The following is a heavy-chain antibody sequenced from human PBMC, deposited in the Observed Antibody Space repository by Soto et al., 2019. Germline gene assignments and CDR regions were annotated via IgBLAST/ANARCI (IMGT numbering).Heavy chain of an antibody. D-gene: IGHD3-22*01. V-gene: IGHV5-10-1*01. Sequence: GESLNISCKGSVYGFAGYWITWVRQKPGKGLELMGRIDPSDSQTYYSPSFRGHVTISATKSITTVFLQWSSLRASDTAMYYCARQIYDSDTGPNFQYYFDSWGQGTPVTVSS. J-gene: IGHJ4*02. CDR1: VYGFAGYW. CDR2: IDPSDSQT. CDR3: ARQIYDSDTGPNFQYYFDS.